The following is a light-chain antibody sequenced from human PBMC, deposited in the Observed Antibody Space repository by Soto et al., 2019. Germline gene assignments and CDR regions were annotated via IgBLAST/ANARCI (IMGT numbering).Light chain of an antibody. Sequence: DIQMIQSPSSLSASVGDRVSITCRASQSISGYLNWYQQRPGEAPKLLVFAATSLQSGVPTRFRGSGSGTVFTLTINSLRPEDFATYYCQQSYRTPATFGQGTRLEI. CDR1: QSISGY. J-gene: IGKJ5*01. V-gene: IGKV1-39*01. CDR2: AAT. CDR3: QQSYRTPAT.